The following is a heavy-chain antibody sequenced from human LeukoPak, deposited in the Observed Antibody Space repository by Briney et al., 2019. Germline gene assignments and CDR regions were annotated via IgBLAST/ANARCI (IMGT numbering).Heavy chain of an antibody. J-gene: IGHJ3*02. CDR3: ARTQKGLGGRRAFDI. Sequence: SETLSLTCTVSGYSISSGYYWGWIRQPPGKGLEWIGSIYHSGSTYYNPSLRSRVTISVDTSKNQFSLKLSSVTAADTAVYYCARTQKGLGGRRAFDIWGQGTMVTVSS. CDR1: GYSISSGYY. V-gene: IGHV4-38-2*02. D-gene: IGHD3-16*01. CDR2: IYHSGST.